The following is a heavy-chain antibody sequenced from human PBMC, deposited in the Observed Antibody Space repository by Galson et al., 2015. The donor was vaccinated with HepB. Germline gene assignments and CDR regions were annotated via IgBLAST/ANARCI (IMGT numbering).Heavy chain of an antibody. D-gene: IGHD6-6*01. CDR1: GFSVDTNY. V-gene: IGHV3-66*02. CDR2: IYSGGST. J-gene: IGHJ4*02. CDR3: ATELNFSSSSHFHY. Sequence: SLRLSCAASGFSVDTNYMTWIRQAPGRGLEWVSLIYSGGSTFYADSVRGRFTISGDDSKNTLYLQMNSLRPDDTAIYYCATELNFSSSSHFHYWGQGTLVTVSS.